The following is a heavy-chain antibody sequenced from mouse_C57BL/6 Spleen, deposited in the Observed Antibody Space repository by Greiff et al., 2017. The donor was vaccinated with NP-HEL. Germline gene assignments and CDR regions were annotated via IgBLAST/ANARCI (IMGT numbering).Heavy chain of an antibody. CDR1: GYTFTDYE. V-gene: IGHV1-15*01. CDR2: IDPETGGT. J-gene: IGHJ1*03. D-gene: IGHD1-1*01. Sequence: QVHVKQSGAELVRPGASVTLSCKASGYTFTDYEMHWVKQTPVHGLEWIGAIDPETGGTAYNQKFKGKAILTADKSSSTAYMELRSLTSEDSAVYYCTVYGSSYYRSYWYFDVWGTGTTVTVSS. CDR3: TVYGSSYYRSYWYFDV.